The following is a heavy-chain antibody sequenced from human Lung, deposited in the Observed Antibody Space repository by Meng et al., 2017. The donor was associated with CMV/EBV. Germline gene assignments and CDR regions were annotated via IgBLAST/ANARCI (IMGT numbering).Heavy chain of an antibody. Sequence: SETLSLTXAVYGGSFSGYYWSWIRQPPGKGLEWIGEINHSGSTNYNPSLKSRVTISVDTSKNQFSLKLSSVTAADTAVYYCARRLRFLEWLLYLGWFDPWGQGTRVTCSS. V-gene: IGHV4-34*01. CDR2: INHSGST. D-gene: IGHD3-3*01. CDR1: GGSFSGYY. CDR3: ARRLRFLEWLLYLGWFDP. J-gene: IGHJ5*02.